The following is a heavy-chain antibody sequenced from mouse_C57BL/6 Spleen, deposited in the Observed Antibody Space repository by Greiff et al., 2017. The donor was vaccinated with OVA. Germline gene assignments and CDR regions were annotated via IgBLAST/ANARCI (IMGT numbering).Heavy chain of an antibody. CDR1: GYSFTGYF. J-gene: IGHJ2*01. CDR2: INPYNGDT. CDR3: ARGYDYDPIDY. Sequence: EVKLQESGPELVKPGDSVKISCKASGYSFTGYFMNWVMQSHGKSLEWIGRINPYNGDTFYNQKFKGKATLTVDKSSSTAHMELRSLTSEDSAVYYCARGYDYDPIDYWGQGTTLTVSS. D-gene: IGHD2-4*01. V-gene: IGHV1-20*01.